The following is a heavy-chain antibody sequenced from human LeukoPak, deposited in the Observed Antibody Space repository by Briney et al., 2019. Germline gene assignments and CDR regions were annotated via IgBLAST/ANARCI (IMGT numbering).Heavy chain of an antibody. V-gene: IGHV4-59*01. Sequence: SETLSLTCAVYGGSFSSYYWSWIRQPPGKGLEWIGYIYYSGSTNYNPSLKSRVTISVDTSKNQFSLKLSSVTAADTAVYYCARGYCSSTSCSNWFDPWGQGTLVTVSS. D-gene: IGHD2-2*01. CDR2: IYYSGST. CDR1: GGSFSSYY. J-gene: IGHJ5*02. CDR3: ARGYCSSTSCSNWFDP.